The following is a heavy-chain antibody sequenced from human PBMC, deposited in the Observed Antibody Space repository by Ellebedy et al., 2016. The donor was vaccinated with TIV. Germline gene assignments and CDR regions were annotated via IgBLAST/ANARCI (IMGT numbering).Heavy chain of an antibody. V-gene: IGHV3-23*01. Sequence: GESLKISCAASGFTFSNYVMSWVRQAPGKGLEWVSTISGRGDRTFYADSVKGRFTISRDNSKNTLYLQMNSLRAEDTAVYYCANDRYCSGGSCYWVDYWGQGTLVTVSS. D-gene: IGHD2-15*01. CDR3: ANDRYCSGGSCYWVDY. CDR1: GFTFSNYV. CDR2: ISGRGDRT. J-gene: IGHJ4*02.